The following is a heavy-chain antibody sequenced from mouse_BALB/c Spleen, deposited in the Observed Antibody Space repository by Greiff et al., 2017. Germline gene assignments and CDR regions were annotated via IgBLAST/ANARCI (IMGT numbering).Heavy chain of an antibody. CDR1: GYSITSDYA. V-gene: IGHV3-2*02. Sequence: ESGPGLVKPSQSLSLTCTVTGYSITSDYAWNWIRQFPGNKLEWMGYISYSGSTSYNPSLKSRISITRDTSKNQFFLQLNSVTTEDTATYYCARSTMIGFAYWGQGTLVTVSA. D-gene: IGHD2-4*01. CDR2: ISYSGST. J-gene: IGHJ3*01. CDR3: ARSTMIGFAY.